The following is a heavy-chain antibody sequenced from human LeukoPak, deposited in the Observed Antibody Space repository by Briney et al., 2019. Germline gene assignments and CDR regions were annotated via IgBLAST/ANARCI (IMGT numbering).Heavy chain of an antibody. D-gene: IGHD4-17*01. J-gene: IGHJ6*02. CDR2: IIPILGIA. CDR1: GGTFSSYA. Sequence: SVKVSCKASGGTFSSYAISWVRQAPGQGLEWMGRIIPILGIANYAQKFQGRVTITADKSTSTAYMELSSLRSEDTAVYYCARALEDYGDANYYYGMDVRGQGTTVTVSS. CDR3: ARALEDYGDANYYYGMDV. V-gene: IGHV1-69*04.